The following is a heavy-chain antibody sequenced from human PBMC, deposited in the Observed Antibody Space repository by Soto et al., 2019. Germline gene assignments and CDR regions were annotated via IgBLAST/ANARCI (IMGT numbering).Heavy chain of an antibody. J-gene: IGHJ6*02. Sequence: PSETLSLTCTVSGGSISSYYWSWIRQPPGKGLEWIGYIYYSGSTNYNPSLKSRVTISVDTSKNQFSLKLSSVTAADTAVYYCARDLMGLYSGYDSIYYYYYGMDVWGQGTTVTVSS. CDR3: ARDLMGLYSGYDSIYYYYYGMDV. D-gene: IGHD5-12*01. CDR1: GGSISSYY. CDR2: IYYSGST. V-gene: IGHV4-59*01.